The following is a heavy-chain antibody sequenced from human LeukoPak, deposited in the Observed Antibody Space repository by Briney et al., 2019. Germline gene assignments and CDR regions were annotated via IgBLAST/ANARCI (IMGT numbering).Heavy chain of an antibody. CDR1: GFTFSSYA. CDR3: AKDLRKYGSGSYYKDY. Sequence: GGSLRLSCAASGFTFSSYAMHWVRQAPGKGLEWVAFVRYDGSNKYYADSVKGRFTISRDNSKNTLYLQMNSLRAEDTGVYYCAKDLRKYGSGSYYKDYWGQGTLVTVSS. D-gene: IGHD3-10*01. J-gene: IGHJ4*02. V-gene: IGHV3-30*02. CDR2: VRYDGSNK.